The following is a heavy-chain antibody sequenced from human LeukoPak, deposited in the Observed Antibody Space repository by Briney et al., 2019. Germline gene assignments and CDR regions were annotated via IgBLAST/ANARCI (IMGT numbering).Heavy chain of an antibody. Sequence: ASVKVSCRASGYTFTSYYMHWVRQAPGQGLEWMGIINPSGGSTSYAQKFQGRVTMTRDMSTSTVYMELSSLRSEDTAVYYCARALSGTSCHDYWGQGTLVTVSS. J-gene: IGHJ4*02. CDR1: GYTFTSYY. CDR3: ARALSGTSCHDY. CDR2: INPSGGST. V-gene: IGHV1-46*01. D-gene: IGHD2-2*01.